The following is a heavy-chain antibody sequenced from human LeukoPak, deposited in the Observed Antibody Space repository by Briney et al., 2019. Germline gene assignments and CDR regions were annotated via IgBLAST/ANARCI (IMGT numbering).Heavy chain of an antibody. V-gene: IGHV4-59*08. Sequence: NTSETLSLTCTVSDGSISTYYWSWNRQPPGKGLEWIGYIDYSGSTNYNPSLKSRVTISVDTSKNQFSLKLSSVTAADTAVYYCARWVTASSIDYWGQGTLVTVSS. CDR1: DGSISTYY. J-gene: IGHJ4*02. CDR2: IDYSGST. D-gene: IGHD6-6*01. CDR3: ARWVTASSIDY.